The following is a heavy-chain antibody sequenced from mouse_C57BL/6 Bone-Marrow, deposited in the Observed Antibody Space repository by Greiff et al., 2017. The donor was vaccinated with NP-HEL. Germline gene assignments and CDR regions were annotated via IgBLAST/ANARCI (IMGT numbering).Heavy chain of an antibody. J-gene: IGHJ3*01. D-gene: IGHD2-4*01. CDR3: ARGIYYDYAWFAY. Sequence: QVQLQQPGTELVKPGASVKLSCKASGYTFPRYWMHWVEQRPGQGPVWIGNINSSNGGTNYNEKFKSKATLTVDKSSSTAYMQLSSLTSEDSAVYYCARGIYYDYAWFAYWGQGTLVTVSA. CDR1: GYTFPRYW. V-gene: IGHV1-53*01. CDR2: INSSNGGT.